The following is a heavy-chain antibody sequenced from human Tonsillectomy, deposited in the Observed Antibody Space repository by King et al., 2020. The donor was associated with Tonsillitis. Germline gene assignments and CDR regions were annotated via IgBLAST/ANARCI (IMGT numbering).Heavy chain of an antibody. V-gene: IGHV1-46*01. J-gene: IGHJ5*02. CDR2: INPSGGTT. D-gene: IGHD1-7*01. CDR3: ARVVGRLELRGNNWFDP. CDR1: GYTFTRYY. Sequence: QLVQSGAEVKKPGASVKGSCKTSGYTFTRYYIHWVRQAPGQGLEWMGVINPSGGTTSYAQKFQGRVTMTRDTSTSTVYLELSSLGSDDTAVDYCARVVGRLELRGNNWFDPWGQGTLVTVSS.